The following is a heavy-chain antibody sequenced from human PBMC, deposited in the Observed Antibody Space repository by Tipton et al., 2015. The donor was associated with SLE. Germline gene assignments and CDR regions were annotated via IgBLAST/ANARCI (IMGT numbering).Heavy chain of an antibody. D-gene: IGHD3-3*01. V-gene: IGHV4-38-2*01. CDR3: AGRYDFWSGYYPNFDY. Sequence: TLSLTCAVSGYSISSGYYWGWIRQPPGKGLEWIGSIYHSGSTYYNPSLKSRVTISVDTSKNQFSLKLSSVTAADTAVYYCAGRYDFWSGYYPNFDYWGQGTLVTVSS. J-gene: IGHJ4*02. CDR1: GYSISSGYY. CDR2: IYHSGST.